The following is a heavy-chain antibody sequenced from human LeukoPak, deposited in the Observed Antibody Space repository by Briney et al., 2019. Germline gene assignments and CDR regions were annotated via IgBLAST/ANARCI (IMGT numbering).Heavy chain of an antibody. CDR2: IYYSGST. CDR1: GGSISSYY. Sequence: PSETLSLTCTVSGGSISSYYWSWIRQPPGKGLEWIGYIYYSGSTNYNPSLKSRVTISVDTSKNQFSLKLSSVTAADTAVYYCAREGGGWYGSGVDYWGQGTLVTVSS. J-gene: IGHJ4*02. D-gene: IGHD6-19*01. V-gene: IGHV4-59*01. CDR3: AREGGGWYGSGVDY.